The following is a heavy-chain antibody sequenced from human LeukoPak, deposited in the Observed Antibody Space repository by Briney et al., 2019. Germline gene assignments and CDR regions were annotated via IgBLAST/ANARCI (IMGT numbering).Heavy chain of an antibody. CDR2: INSDGTR. D-gene: IGHD3-22*01. CDR3: ASPRSGDRGGYHDPCDI. CDR1: GFTFNNSW. Sequence: GGSLRLSCAGSGFTFNNSWMHWVRQAPGKGLVWVSRINSDGTRSYADSVKGRFTISRDNAKNTLFLQMNSLRVEDTAVYCCASPRSGDRGGYHDPCDIWGQGTMVTVSS. J-gene: IGHJ3*02. V-gene: IGHV3-74*01.